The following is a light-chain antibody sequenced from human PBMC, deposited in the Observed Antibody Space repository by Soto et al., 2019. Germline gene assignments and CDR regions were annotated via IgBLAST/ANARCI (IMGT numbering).Light chain of an antibody. Sequence: EIVMTQSPATLSVSPGESATLPCRASQSVSGNLAWYQQKRGQAPRLLIYGASTRATDIPPRFSGSGSGTEFTLTISSLQSEDFALYYCQQYNNWPRTFGQGTKVEVK. CDR3: QQYNNWPRT. CDR1: QSVSGN. J-gene: IGKJ1*01. V-gene: IGKV3-15*01. CDR2: GAS.